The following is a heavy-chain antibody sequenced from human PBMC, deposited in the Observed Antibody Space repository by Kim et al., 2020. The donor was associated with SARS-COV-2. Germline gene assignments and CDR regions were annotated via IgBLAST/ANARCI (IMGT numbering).Heavy chain of an antibody. V-gene: IGHV3-23*01. J-gene: IGHJ4*02. D-gene: IGHD3-22*01. Sequence: YHTDAVKGRFTISRDNSKNTLYLQMNSLRVEDTALYYCTKASGSYYFDDWGQGTLVTVSS. CDR3: TKASGSYYFDD.